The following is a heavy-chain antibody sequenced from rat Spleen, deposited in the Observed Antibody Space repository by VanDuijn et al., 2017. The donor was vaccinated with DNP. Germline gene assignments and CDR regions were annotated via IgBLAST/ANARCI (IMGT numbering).Heavy chain of an antibody. V-gene: IGHV4-2*01. J-gene: IGHJ4*01. Sequence: EVKLVESGGGLVQPGRSLKLSCAASGFNFNDYWMGWVRQAPGKGLEWIGEINQDSSVTKYSPSLKERLTVSRDNGLNTLYLQMSKLGFEDTAMYFCVRGLRVMDAWGQGASVTVSS. CDR2: INQDSSVT. CDR1: GFNFNDYW. CDR3: VRGLRVMDA. D-gene: IGHD1-11*01.